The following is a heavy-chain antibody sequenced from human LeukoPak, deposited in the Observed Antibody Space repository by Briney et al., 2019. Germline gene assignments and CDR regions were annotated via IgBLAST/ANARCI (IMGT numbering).Heavy chain of an antibody. CDR2: ISYDGSNK. D-gene: IGHD1-26*01. CDR1: GFTFGSYA. J-gene: IGHJ6*02. V-gene: IGHV3-30-3*01. CDR3: AKDQGSYGGMAAGMDV. Sequence: GGSLRLSCAASGFTFGSYAVHWVRQAPGKGLEWVGDISYDGSNKYYADSVKGRFTISRDNSKNTLYLQMNSLRAEDTAVYYCAKDQGSYGGMAAGMDVWGQGTTVTVSS.